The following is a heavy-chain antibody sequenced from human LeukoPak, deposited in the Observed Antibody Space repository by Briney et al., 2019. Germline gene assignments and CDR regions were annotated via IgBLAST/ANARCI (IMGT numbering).Heavy chain of an antibody. CDR1: GGSISSSSCY. J-gene: IGHJ4*02. Sequence: SETLSLTCTVSGGSISSSSCYWGWIRQPPGKGLEWIGSIYYSGSTYYNPSLKSRVTISVDTSKNQFSLKLSSVTAADTAVYYCARDQRTTVTTYPWGYWGQGTLVTVSS. V-gene: IGHV4-39*07. CDR3: ARDQRTTVTTYPWGY. CDR2: IYYSGST. D-gene: IGHD4-17*01.